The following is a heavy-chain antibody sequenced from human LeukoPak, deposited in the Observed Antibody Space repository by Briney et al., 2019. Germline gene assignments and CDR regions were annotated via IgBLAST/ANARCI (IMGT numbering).Heavy chain of an antibody. CDR1: GFIFRDYV. CDR3: ARDAGWLRSFDY. CDR2: TSFDESTK. D-gene: IGHD5-12*01. Sequence: PGGSLRLSCAASGFIFRDYVMNWVRQAPGKGLELVAVTSFDESTKHYADSVQGRFTISRDNSKNTLYLQMNSLRAEDTAVYFCARDAGWLRSFDYWGQGTLVTVSS. V-gene: IGHV3-30-3*01. J-gene: IGHJ4*02.